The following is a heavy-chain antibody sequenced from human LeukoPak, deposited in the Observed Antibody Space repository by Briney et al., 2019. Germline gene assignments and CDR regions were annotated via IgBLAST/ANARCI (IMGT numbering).Heavy chain of an antibody. CDR1: GGSFSGYY. CDR2: IYYSGST. J-gene: IGHJ4*02. D-gene: IGHD3-10*01. Sequence: SETLSLTCAVYGGSFSGYYWSWIRQPPGKGLEWIGYIYYSGSTNYNPSLKSRVTISVDTSKNQFSLKLSSVTAADTAVYYCARVAGEVRGVHGDLFDYWGQGTLVTVSS. V-gene: IGHV4-59*01. CDR3: ARVAGEVRGVHGDLFDY.